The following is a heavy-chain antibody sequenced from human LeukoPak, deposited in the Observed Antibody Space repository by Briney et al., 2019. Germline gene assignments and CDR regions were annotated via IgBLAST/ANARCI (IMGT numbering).Heavy chain of an antibody. V-gene: IGHV4-59*01. CDR2: IYYSGST. CDR1: GGSISSYY. D-gene: IGHD3-22*01. J-gene: IGHJ4*02. Sequence: PSETLSLTCTVSGGSISSYYWSWIRQPPGKGLEWIGYIYYSGSTNCNPSPKSRVTISVDTSKNQFSLKLSSVTAADTAVYYCARVYYDSSGYHLAFDYWGQGTLVTVS. CDR3: ARVYYDSSGYHLAFDY.